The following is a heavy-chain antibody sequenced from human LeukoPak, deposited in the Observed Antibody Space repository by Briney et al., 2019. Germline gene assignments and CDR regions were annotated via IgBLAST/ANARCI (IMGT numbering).Heavy chain of an antibody. D-gene: IGHD3-16*02. CDR1: GYTFTSYA. J-gene: IGHJ4*02. Sequence: ASVKVSCKASGYTFTSYAMHWVRQAPGQRLEWMGWINAGNGNTKYSQKFQGRVTITRDTSASTAYMELSSLRSEDTAVYYCARGRISYDYVWGSYRYTSTSFDYWGQGTLVTVSP. CDR3: ARGRISYDYVWGSYRYTSTSFDY. CDR2: INAGNGNT. V-gene: IGHV1-3*01.